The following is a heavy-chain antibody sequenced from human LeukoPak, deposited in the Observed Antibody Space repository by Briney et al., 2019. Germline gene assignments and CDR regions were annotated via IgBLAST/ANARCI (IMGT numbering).Heavy chain of an antibody. CDR1: GGTFSGYA. CDR3: AADRDGYDWWYMDV. D-gene: IGHD5-24*01. CDR2: IIPIFGTA. Sequence: ASVKVSCKASGGTFSGYAISWVRQAPGQGLEWMGGIIPIFGTANYAQKFQGRVTITTDESTSTAYMELSSLRSEDTAVYYCAADRDGYDWWYMDVWGKGTTVTVSS. J-gene: IGHJ6*03. V-gene: IGHV1-69*05.